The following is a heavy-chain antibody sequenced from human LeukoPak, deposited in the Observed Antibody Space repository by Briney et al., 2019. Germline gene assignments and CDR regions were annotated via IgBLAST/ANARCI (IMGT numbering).Heavy chain of an antibody. CDR3: ASAPAYYDILTGYLGYYYYYMDV. CDR1: GFTFSSYS. D-gene: IGHD3-9*01. J-gene: IGHJ6*03. Sequence: GGSLRLSCAASGFTFSSYSMNWVRQAPGKGLEWVSSISSSSSYIYYADSVKGRFTISRDNAKNSLYLQMNSLRAEDTAVYYCASAPAYYDILTGYLGYYYYYMDVWGKGTTVTISS. CDR2: ISSSSSYI. V-gene: IGHV3-21*01.